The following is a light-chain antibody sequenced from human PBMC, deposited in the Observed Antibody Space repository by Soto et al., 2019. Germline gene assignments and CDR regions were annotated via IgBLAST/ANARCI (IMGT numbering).Light chain of an antibody. CDR1: QSVSIY. Sequence: EIVLTQSPATLSLSPGERAILSCRASQSVSIYLAWYQQKPGQATRLLIYDASNRATGIPARFSGSGSGTDFTLTISSLEPEEFGVYYCQQRSTWPPYTFGQGTKLEIK. CDR3: QQRSTWPPYT. V-gene: IGKV3-11*01. J-gene: IGKJ2*01. CDR2: DAS.